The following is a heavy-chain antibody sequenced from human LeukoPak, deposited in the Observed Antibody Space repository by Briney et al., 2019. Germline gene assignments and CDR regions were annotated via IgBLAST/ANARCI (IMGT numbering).Heavy chain of an antibody. CDR2: ISSRSGST. CDR3: ARENVDVVGGLIVHSFDY. J-gene: IGHJ4*02. Sequence: GGSLRLPCAASGFTFSTYSMNWVRQVPGKGLEWVSFISSRSGSTYYADSVKGRFTISRDNAKNLLYLQMNSLTVEDTAVYYCARENVDVVGGLIVHSFDYWGQGSLVTVSS. D-gene: IGHD1-26*01. V-gene: IGHV3-48*01. CDR1: GFTFSTYS.